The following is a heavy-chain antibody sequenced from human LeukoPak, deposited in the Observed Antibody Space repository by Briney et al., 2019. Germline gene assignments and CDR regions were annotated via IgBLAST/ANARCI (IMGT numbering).Heavy chain of an antibody. CDR1: GGSFSGYY. CDR2: INHSGST. J-gene: IGHJ3*02. V-gene: IGHV4-34*01. CDR3: ARKAPIYDAFDI. Sequence: SETLSLTCAVYGGSFSGYYWSWIRQPPGKGLEWIGEINHSGSTNFNPSLKSRVTMSLDTSKNQFSLKLSSVTAADTAVYYCARKAPIYDAFDIWGQGTMVTVSS.